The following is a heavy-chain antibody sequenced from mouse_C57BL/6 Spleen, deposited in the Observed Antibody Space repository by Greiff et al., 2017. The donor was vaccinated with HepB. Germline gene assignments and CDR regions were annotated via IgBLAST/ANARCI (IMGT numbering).Heavy chain of an antibody. J-gene: IGHJ2*01. V-gene: IGHV5-17*01. CDR3: ARHGPTYYFDY. CDR1: GFTFSDYG. Sequence: EVKLMESGGGLVKPGGSLKLSCAASGFTFSDYGMHWVRQAPEKGLEWVAYISSGSSTIYYADTVKGRFTISRDNAKNTLFLQMTSLRSEDTAMYYCARHGPTYYFDYWGQGTTLTVSS. CDR2: ISSGSSTI.